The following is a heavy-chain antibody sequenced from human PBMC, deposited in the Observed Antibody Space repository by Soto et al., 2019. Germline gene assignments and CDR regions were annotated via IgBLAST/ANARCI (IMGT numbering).Heavy chain of an antibody. CDR3: TRDHRTNSYGMDV. CDR1: GFSLSTRGMC. CDR2: IDWDDDK. V-gene: IGHV2-70*11. J-gene: IGHJ6*01. Sequence: SGPTLVNPTQTLTLTCTFSGFSLSTRGMCVSWIRQPPGKALEWLARIDWDDDKYYRRSLKTRLTISKDTSKNQVVLTMTNMDPVDTATYYWTRDHRTNSYGMDVWGQGTTVTVSS.